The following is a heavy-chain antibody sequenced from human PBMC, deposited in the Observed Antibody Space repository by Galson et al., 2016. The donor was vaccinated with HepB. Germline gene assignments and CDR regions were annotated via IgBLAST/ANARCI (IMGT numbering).Heavy chain of an antibody. CDR1: GFTFSSYA. D-gene: IGHD5-12*01. CDR3: AKAGSRAFIVALDYGMDV. V-gene: IGHV3-30*18. J-gene: IGHJ6*02. CDR2: ISYDGSNT. Sequence: SLRLSCAASGFTFSSYAMAWVRQAPGKGLEWVTVISYDGSNTYYADSVKGRFTISRDNSKNTLYLQMNSLRAEDTAVYYCAKAGSRAFIVALDYGMDVWGQGTTVIVSS.